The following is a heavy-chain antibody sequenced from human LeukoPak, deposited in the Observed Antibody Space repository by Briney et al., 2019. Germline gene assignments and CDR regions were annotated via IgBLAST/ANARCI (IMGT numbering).Heavy chain of an antibody. Sequence: SVKVSCRASGGTFSSYAISWVRQAPGQGLEWMGGIIPIFGTANYAQKFQGRVTITTDESTSTAYMELSSLRSEDTAVYYCARAGIAAAGTYYYYYMDVWGKGTTVTVSS. CDR3: ARAGIAAAGTYYYYYMDV. CDR2: IIPIFGTA. V-gene: IGHV1-69*05. J-gene: IGHJ6*03. D-gene: IGHD6-13*01. CDR1: GGTFSSYA.